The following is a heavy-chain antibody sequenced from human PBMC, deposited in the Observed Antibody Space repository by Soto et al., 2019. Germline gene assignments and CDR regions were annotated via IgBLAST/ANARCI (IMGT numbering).Heavy chain of an antibody. CDR2: ISYDGSNK. J-gene: IGHJ6*02. CDR1: GFTFSSYG. CDR3: AKDGPGIAAAFMFFRGMDV. D-gene: IGHD6-13*01. Sequence: VQLVESGGGVVQPGRSLRLSCAASGFTFSSYGMHWVRQAPGKGLEWVAVISYDGSNKYYADSVKGRFTISRDNSKNTLYLQMNSLRAEDTAVYYCAKDGPGIAAAFMFFRGMDVWGQGTTVTVSS. V-gene: IGHV3-30*18.